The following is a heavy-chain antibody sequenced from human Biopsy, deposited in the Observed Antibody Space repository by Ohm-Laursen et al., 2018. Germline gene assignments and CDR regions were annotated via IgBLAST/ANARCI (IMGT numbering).Heavy chain of an antibody. Sequence: SDTLSLTCAVSGTSLSNFYWSWIRQPAGKGLEWIGRIFPTGITNYNPSLKSRVTMSVDTSKNEFSLRLTSVTAADTAVYYCARVRTFGGVIGGYYFDSWGQGILVTVSS. V-gene: IGHV4-4*07. CDR2: IFPTGIT. CDR3: ARVRTFGGVIGGYYFDS. D-gene: IGHD3-16*02. J-gene: IGHJ4*02. CDR1: GTSLSNFY.